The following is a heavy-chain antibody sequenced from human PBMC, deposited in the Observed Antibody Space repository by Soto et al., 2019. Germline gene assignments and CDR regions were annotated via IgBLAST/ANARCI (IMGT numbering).Heavy chain of an antibody. Sequence: SETLSLTCTVSGGSVSSGSHYWNWIRQPPGKGLEWIGYIYYRGSANYNPPPKSRVTISVDTSKDEFTLKLSSVTAADTAMYYCARATTVTPVYFDYWGQGILVTVSS. CDR1: GGSVSSGSHY. D-gene: IGHD4-17*01. CDR2: IYYRGSA. CDR3: ARATTVTPVYFDY. V-gene: IGHV4-61*01. J-gene: IGHJ4*02.